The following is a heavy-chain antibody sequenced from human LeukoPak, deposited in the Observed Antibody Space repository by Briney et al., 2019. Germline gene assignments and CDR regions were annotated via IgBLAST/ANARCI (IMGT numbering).Heavy chain of an antibody. Sequence: SETLSLTCTVSGGSISTSNYYWGWIRQPPGKGLEWIGNIFYSGSTYYGPSLKSRLTISLDTSRNQFSLKLNSVTAADTAVYYCARDRGLYGGFDYWGQGTLVTVSS. CDR3: ARDRGLYGGFDY. CDR2: IFYSGST. D-gene: IGHD3-10*01. V-gene: IGHV4-39*07. CDR1: GGSISTSNYY. J-gene: IGHJ4*02.